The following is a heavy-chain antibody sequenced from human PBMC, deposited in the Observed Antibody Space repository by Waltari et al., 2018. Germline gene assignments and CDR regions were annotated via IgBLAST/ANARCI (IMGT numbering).Heavy chain of an antibody. D-gene: IGHD1-26*01. Sequence: EVQLVESGGGLVQPGGSLRLSCAASGFTFSRSRMHWVRQAPGKGLVWVSNIKGDGSTTSYADSVKGRFTISRDNAKNTLYLQMNSLRVEDTAVYYCVRFSGGYWGQGALVTVSS. CDR2: IKGDGSTT. V-gene: IGHV3-74*01. CDR1: GFTFSRSR. CDR3: VRFSGGY. J-gene: IGHJ4*02.